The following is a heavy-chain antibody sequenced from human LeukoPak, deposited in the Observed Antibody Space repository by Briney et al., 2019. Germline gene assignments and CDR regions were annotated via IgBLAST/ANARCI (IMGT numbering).Heavy chain of an antibody. CDR1: GFTFSIYG. CDR2: IRYDGSNK. CDR3: AKDTTRYSSSWLFDP. V-gene: IGHV3-30*02. J-gene: IGHJ5*02. Sequence: GGSLRLSCAASGFTFSIYGMGWVRQAPGKGLEWVAFIRYDGSNKYYADSVKGRFTISRDNSKNTLYLQMNSLRAEDTAVYYCAKDTTRYSSSWLFDPWGQGTLVTVSS. D-gene: IGHD6-13*01.